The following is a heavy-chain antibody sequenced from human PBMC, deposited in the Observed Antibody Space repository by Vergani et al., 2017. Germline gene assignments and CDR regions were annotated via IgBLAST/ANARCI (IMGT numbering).Heavy chain of an antibody. D-gene: IGHD5-18*01. J-gene: IGHJ3*02. CDR2: IYPGDSDT. Sequence: VQLVQSGAEVKKPGESLKISCKGSGYSFTSYWIGWVRQMPGKGLEWMGIIYPGDSDTRYSPSFQGQVTISADKSISTAYLQWCSLKASDTAMYYCASISKSVCGYSYEVDAFDIWGQGTMVAVSS. V-gene: IGHV5-51*01. CDR3: ASISKSVCGYSYEVDAFDI. CDR1: GYSFTSYW.